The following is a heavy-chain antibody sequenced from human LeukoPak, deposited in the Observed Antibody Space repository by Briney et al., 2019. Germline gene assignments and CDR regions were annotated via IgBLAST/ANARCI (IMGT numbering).Heavy chain of an antibody. CDR2: INPSGGST. CDR3: ASSLLASHFDY. Sequence: ASVKVSCKASGGTFSSYAISWVRQAPGQGLEWMGIINPSGGSTSYAQKFQGRVTMTRDTSTSTVYMELSSLRSEDTAVYYCASSLLASHFDYWGQGTLVTVSS. J-gene: IGHJ4*02. D-gene: IGHD3-3*02. CDR1: GGTFSSYA. V-gene: IGHV1-46*01.